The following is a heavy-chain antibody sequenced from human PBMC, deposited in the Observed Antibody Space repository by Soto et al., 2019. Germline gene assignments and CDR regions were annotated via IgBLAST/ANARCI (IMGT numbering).Heavy chain of an antibody. V-gene: IGHV3-23*01. CDR3: AKDLYSIGWLELGDQFES. J-gene: IGHJ4*02. CDR2: ISANGRNT. Sequence: WLSXRLSCSASVFTFIIYSINLFRHAPGKGLEFVSSISANGRNTYYADSVKGRFTISRDRSKNTLYLQLDSLRVEDTAIYYCAKDLYSIGWLELGDQFESWGQGTLV. D-gene: IGHD4-4*01. CDR1: VFTFIIYS.